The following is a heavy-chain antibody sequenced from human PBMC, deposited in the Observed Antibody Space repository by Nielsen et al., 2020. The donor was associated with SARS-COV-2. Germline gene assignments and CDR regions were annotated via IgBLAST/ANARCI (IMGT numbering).Heavy chain of an antibody. V-gene: IGHV1-69*06. D-gene: IGHD2-2*02. J-gene: IGHJ6*02. CDR1: GYTFTGYY. CDR2: IIPIFGTA. CDR3: ARDRIVVVPAAIWGMDV. Sequence: SVKVSCKASGYTFTGYYMHWVRQAPGQGLEWMGGIIPIFGTANYAQKFQGRVTITADKSTSTAYMELSSLRSEDTAVYYCARDRIVVVPAAIWGMDVWGQGTTVTVSS.